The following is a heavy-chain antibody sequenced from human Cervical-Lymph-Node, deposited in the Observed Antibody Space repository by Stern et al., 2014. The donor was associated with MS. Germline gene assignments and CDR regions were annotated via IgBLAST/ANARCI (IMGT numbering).Heavy chain of an antibody. CDR2: SLPIFGTA. CDR1: GGTFSSYA. D-gene: IGHD3-9*01. Sequence: QVQLVESGAEVKKPGSSVKVSCKASGGTFSSYAISWVRQAPGQGLEWMGGSLPIFGTANYAQKFQGRVTITADESTSTAYMELSSLRSEDTAVYYCARALRDILTGYYLFDYWGQGTLVTVSS. V-gene: IGHV1-69*01. CDR3: ARALRDILTGYYLFDY. J-gene: IGHJ4*02.